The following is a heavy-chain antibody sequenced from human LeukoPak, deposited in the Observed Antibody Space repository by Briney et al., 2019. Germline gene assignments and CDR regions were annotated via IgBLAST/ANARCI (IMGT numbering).Heavy chain of an antibody. Sequence: SQTLSLTCTVSGGSISSGGYYWSWIRQHPGKGLEWIGCIYYSGSTYYNPSLKSRVTISVDTSKNQFSLKLSSVTAADTAVYYCARVRRKVFGYSGYDRPYYFDYWGQGTLVTVSS. D-gene: IGHD5-12*01. J-gene: IGHJ4*02. CDR3: ARVRRKVFGYSGYDRPYYFDY. CDR1: GGSISSGGYY. V-gene: IGHV4-31*03. CDR2: IYYSGST.